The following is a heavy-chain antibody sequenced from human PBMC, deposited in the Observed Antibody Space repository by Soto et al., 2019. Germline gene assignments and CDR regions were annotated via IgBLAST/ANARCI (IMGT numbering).Heavy chain of an antibody. Sequence: GGSLTLSCASSGFTFSSYAMSWVRQAPGKGLEWVSAISGSGGSTYYADSVKGRFTISRDNSKNTLYLQMNSLRAEDTAVYYCAKSLAAAGTIDYWGQGTLVTVSS. CDR3: AKSLAAAGTIDY. CDR1: GFTFSSYA. J-gene: IGHJ4*02. CDR2: ISGSGGST. V-gene: IGHV3-23*01. D-gene: IGHD6-13*01.